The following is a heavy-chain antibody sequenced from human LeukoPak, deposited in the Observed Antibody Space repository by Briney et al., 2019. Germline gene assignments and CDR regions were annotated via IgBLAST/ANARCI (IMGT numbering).Heavy chain of an antibody. J-gene: IGHJ6*02. Sequence: GGSLRLSCAASGFTFSSYAMSWVRQAPGKGLEWVAVISYDGSNKYYADSVKGRFTISRDNSKNTLYLQMNSLRAEDTAVYYCAKDTYSSSWYYYYYYYGMDVWGQGTTVTVSS. D-gene: IGHD6-13*01. CDR3: AKDTYSSSWYYYYYYYGMDV. V-gene: IGHV3-30*18. CDR2: ISYDGSNK. CDR1: GFTFSSYA.